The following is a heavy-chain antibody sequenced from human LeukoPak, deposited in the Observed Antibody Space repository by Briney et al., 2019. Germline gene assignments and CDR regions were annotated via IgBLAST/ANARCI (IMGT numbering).Heavy chain of an antibody. V-gene: IGHV3-21*01. CDR2: ISSSSSYI. J-gene: IGHJ5*02. Sequence: GGSLRLSCAASGFTFSSYSMNWVRQAPGKGLEWVSSISSSSSYIYYADSVKGRFTISRDNAKNTLYLQMNSLRAEDTAVYYCAKADCTNGVCSLDPWGQGTLVTVSS. D-gene: IGHD2-8*01. CDR1: GFTFSSYS. CDR3: AKADCTNGVCSLDP.